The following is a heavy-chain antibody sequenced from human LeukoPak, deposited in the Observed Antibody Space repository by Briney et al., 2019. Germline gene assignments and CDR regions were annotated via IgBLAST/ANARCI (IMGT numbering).Heavy chain of an antibody. CDR2: IYYSGST. J-gene: IGHJ6*02. Sequence: PSETLSLTCTVSGGSISSYYWSWIRQPPGKGLEWIGYIYYSGSTNYNPSLKSRVTISVDTSKNQFSLKLSSVTAADTAVYYCASVGRTSSGMDVWGQGTMVTVSS. V-gene: IGHV4-59*01. CDR1: GGSISSYY. CDR3: ASVGRTSSGMDV.